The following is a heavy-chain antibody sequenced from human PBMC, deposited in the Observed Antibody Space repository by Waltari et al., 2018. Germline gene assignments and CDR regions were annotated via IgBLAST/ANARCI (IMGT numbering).Heavy chain of an antibody. V-gene: IGHV6-1*01. Sequence: QLQLRQSGPGLMKPSQTLSLTCAISGDNVSRNGAAWNWIRQSPSRGLEWLGRAYHRSTWSNDYAVSVKGRITIYPDTSKNQFSLQLNSVTPEDTAVYYCASGRDSAFDVWGQGTLVTVSS. CDR3: ASGRDSAFDV. D-gene: IGHD3-10*01. CDR1: GDNVSRNGAA. CDR2: AYHRSTWSN. J-gene: IGHJ3*01.